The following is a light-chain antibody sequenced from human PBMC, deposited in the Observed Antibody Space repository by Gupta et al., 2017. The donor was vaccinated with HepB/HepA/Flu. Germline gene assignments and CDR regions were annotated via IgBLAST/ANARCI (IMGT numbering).Light chain of an antibody. CDR1: QIIGSIS. CDR2: GAS. V-gene: IGKV3-20*01. CDR3: QHDGPSLYT. Sequence: ETVLTQSPGTLSLSPGERVTLSCRASQIIGSISLAWYQQKPGQAPRLIIYGASNRATGIPDRFSGSGSGAXFSLTIXRLEPEDFAVYYCQHDGPSLYTFGXGTKLEI. J-gene: IGKJ2*01.